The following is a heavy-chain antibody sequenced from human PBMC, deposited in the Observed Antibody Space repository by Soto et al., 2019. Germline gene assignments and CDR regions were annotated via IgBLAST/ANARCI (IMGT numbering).Heavy chain of an antibody. CDR1: GGSISSYY. V-gene: IGHV4-59*01. CDR2: IYYSGST. D-gene: IGHD6-13*01. Sequence: KPSETLSLTCTVSGGSISSYYWSWIRQPPGKGLEWIGYIYYSGSTNYNPSLKSRVTISVDTSKNQFSLKLSSVTAADTAVYYCARDHLAAAGTRAFLPVGYYYYYGMDVWGQGTTVTGLL. J-gene: IGHJ6*02. CDR3: ARDHLAAAGTRAFLPVGYYYYYGMDV.